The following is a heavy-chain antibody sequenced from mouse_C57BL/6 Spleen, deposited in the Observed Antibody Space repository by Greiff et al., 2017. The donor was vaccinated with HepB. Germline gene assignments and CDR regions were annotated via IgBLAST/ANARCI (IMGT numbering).Heavy chain of an antibody. CDR1: GYSITSGYY. CDR3: ARDQGYYYGSSYDYYAMDY. CDR2: ISYDGSN. V-gene: IGHV3-6*01. Sequence: EVQLQESGPGLVKPSQSLSLTCSVTGYSITSGYYWNWIRQFPGNKLEWMGYISYDGSNNYNPSLKNRISITRDTSKNQFFLKLNSVTTEYTATYYCARDQGYYYGSSYDYYAMDYWGQGTSVTVSS. J-gene: IGHJ4*01. D-gene: IGHD1-1*01.